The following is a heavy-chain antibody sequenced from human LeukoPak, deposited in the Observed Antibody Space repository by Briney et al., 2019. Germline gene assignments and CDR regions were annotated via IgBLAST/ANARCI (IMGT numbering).Heavy chain of an antibody. D-gene: IGHD2-8*02. CDR2: VYHAGSN. V-gene: IGHV4-38-2*01. CDR1: GYSVSSDYY. Sequence: SETLSLTCSVSGYSVSSDYYWGWIRQPPGKGLEWIGTVYHAGSNYNNPSLESRLTISMDTSKNQFSLKLTSVTVADTAVYYCARSYWAHDAFDIWGQGTMVTVSS. CDR3: ARSYWAHDAFDI. J-gene: IGHJ3*02.